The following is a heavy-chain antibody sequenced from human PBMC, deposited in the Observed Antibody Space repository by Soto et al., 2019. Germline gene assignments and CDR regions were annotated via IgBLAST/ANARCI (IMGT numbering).Heavy chain of an antibody. CDR2: ISYDGSNK. V-gene: IGHV3-30-3*01. J-gene: IGHJ4*02. CDR3: ARDGLLGYFDY. CDR1: GFTFSNYA. Sequence: GASLRLSSADSGFTFSNYAMHWVRQAPGKGLEWVAVISYDGSNKYYADSVKGRFTISRDNSKNTLYLQMNSLRAEDTAVYYCARDGLLGYFDYWGQGT. D-gene: IGHD3-16*01.